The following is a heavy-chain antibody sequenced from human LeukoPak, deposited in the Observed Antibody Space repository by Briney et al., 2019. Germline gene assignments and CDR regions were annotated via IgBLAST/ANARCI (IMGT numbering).Heavy chain of an antibody. CDR1: GFTFSSYA. D-gene: IGHD5-24*01. V-gene: IGHV3-23*01. CDR2: IGSSGDTT. Sequence: GGSLRLSCAASGFTFSSYAMSWVRQAPGKGLEWVSSIGSSGDTTYYAGSVKGRFTISRDNSKNTLYLQTDSLRVEDTAVYHCAKDAPYVEMTTLVKAYFFDYCGRGTLVTVSS. CDR3: AKDAPYVEMTTLVKAYFFDY. J-gene: IGHJ4*02.